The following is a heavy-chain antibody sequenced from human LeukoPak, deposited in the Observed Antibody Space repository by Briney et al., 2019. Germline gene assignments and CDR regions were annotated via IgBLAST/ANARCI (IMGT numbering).Heavy chain of an antibody. CDR2: IKQDGSEK. J-gene: IGHJ4*02. V-gene: IGHV3-7*01. D-gene: IGHD2-15*01. CDR1: GFTFSSYW. Sequence: PGGSLRLSCAASGFTFSSYWMSWVRQAPGKGLEWVANIKQDGSEKYYVDSVKGRFTISRDNAKNSLFLQMNSLRAEDTAVYYCASHGYCSGGSCHYYFDYWGQGTLVTVSS. CDR3: ASHGYCSGGSCHYYFDY.